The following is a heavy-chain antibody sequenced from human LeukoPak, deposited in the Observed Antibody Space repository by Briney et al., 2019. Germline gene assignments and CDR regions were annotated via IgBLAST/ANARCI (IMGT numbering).Heavy chain of an antibody. CDR2: IKQDGSEK. CDR1: GIIITSYW. D-gene: IGHD5-18*01. Sequence: PGGSLRLSCAASGIIITSYWMSWVRQTPGKGPEWVANIKQDGSEKYYVDSVKGRLTISRDNAKNSLYLQMNSLRAEDTAVYYCARQDTAMVTYYYYYGMDVWGQGTTVTVSS. CDR3: ARQDTAMVTYYYYYGMDV. V-gene: IGHV3-7*01. J-gene: IGHJ6*02.